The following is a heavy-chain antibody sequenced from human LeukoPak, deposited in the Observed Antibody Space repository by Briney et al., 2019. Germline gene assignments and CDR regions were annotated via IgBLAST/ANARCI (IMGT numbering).Heavy chain of an antibody. V-gene: IGHV3-21*01. CDR1: GFTFSSHT. Sequence: GGSLRLSCAASGFTFSSHTINWVRQAPGKGLEWVSSITSSSSYIYYADSVMGRFTISRDNANNSLYLQMNSLRAEDTAVYYCARHVVAVGFDYWGQGTLVTVSS. D-gene: IGHD3-22*01. J-gene: IGHJ4*02. CDR2: ITSSSSYI. CDR3: ARHVVAVGFDY.